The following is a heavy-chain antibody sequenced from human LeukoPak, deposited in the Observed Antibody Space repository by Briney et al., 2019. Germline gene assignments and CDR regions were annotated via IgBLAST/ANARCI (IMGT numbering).Heavy chain of an antibody. CDR2: VIPIFGRA. CDR1: SGTFSSYA. Sequence: SVKVSCKASSGTFSSYAISWVLHAPGQGLEWMGGVIPIFGRANYAQRFQGRVTITTDESTIKAYVELSSLRSEDTAVYYCEREACSSNSCSYSGYENYYYYYMDVWGKGTTVTVSS. V-gene: IGHV1-69*05. J-gene: IGHJ6*03. D-gene: IGHD2-2*01. CDR3: EREACSSNSCSYSGYENYYYYYMDV.